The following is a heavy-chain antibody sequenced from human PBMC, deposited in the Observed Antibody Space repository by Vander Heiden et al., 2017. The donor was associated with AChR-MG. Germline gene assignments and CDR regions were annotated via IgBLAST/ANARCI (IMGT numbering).Heavy chain of an antibody. V-gene: IGHV3-53*01. Sequence: EVQLVESGGGLIQPGGSLRLSCAASGFTVSSNYMSWVRQAPGKGLEWVSVIYSGGSTYYADSVKGRFTISRDNSKNTLYLQMNSLRAEDTAVYYCARGPTLEGYYDILTGYSTFDIWGQGTMVTVSS. CDR2: IYSGGST. CDR1: GFTVSSNY. J-gene: IGHJ3*02. D-gene: IGHD3-9*01. CDR3: ARGPTLEGYYDILTGYSTFDI.